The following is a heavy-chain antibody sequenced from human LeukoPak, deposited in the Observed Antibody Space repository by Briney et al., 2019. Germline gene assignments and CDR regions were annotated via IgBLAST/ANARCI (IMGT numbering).Heavy chain of an antibody. CDR1: GGSFSGYY. V-gene: IGHV4-34*01. D-gene: IGHD1-7*01. J-gene: IGHJ4*02. CDR2: IYYSGST. CDR3: ARVSEDNWNYEAD. Sequence: SETLSLTCAVYGGSFSGYYWSWIRQPPGKGLEWIGSIYYSGSTYYNPSLKSRVTISVDTSKNQFSLKLSSVTAADTAVYYCARVSEDNWNYEADWGQGTLVTVSS.